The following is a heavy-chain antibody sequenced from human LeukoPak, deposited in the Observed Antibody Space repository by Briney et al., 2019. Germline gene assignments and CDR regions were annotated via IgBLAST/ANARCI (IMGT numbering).Heavy chain of an antibody. CDR3: TGYSAGWSSGGGY. CDR1: GFTFSSYE. D-gene: IGHD6-19*01. V-gene: IGHV4-59*04. J-gene: IGHJ4*02. CDR2: IYYSGTT. Sequence: LRLSCAASGFTFSSYEMNWIRQPPGKGLEWIASIYYSGTTYYSPSLKSRVAISVNRSNNQFSLRLSSVTAADTAVYFCTGYSAGWSSGGGYWGQGTVVTVSS.